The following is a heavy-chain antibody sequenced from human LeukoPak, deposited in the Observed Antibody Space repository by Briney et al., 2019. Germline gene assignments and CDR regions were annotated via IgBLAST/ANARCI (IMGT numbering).Heavy chain of an antibody. CDR2: ISGSGDST. J-gene: IGHJ4*02. D-gene: IGHD2-8*02. CDR3: ARDRGLVYFDY. V-gene: IGHV3-23*01. CDR1: GFTFSTYA. Sequence: GGSLRLSCAASGFTFSTYAMTWVRQVPGNGLEWVSAISGSGDSTYYTDSVKGRFTISRDNSKNTLYLQMNSLRAEDTAVYYCARDRGLVYFDYWGQGTLVTVSS.